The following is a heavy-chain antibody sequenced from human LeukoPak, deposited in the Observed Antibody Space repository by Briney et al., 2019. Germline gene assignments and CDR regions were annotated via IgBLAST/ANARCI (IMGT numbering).Heavy chain of an antibody. CDR1: GYTFSNYW. D-gene: IGHD3-22*01. CDR3: ASYYYNSSGYSDAFDI. J-gene: IGHJ3*02. CDR2: IYPDDSDT. V-gene: IGHV5-51*01. Sequence: GESLKISCKASGYTFSNYWIGWVRQMPGKGLEWMGIIYPDDSDTRYSPSFQGQVTISADKSISTAYLQWSSLKASDTAMYYCASYYYNSSGYSDAFDIWGQGTMVTVSS.